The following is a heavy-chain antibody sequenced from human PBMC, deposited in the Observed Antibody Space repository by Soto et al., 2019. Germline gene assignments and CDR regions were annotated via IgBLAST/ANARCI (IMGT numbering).Heavy chain of an antibody. CDR3: ARVEAAAGRGAFDI. CDR2: IIPIFGTA. D-gene: IGHD6-13*01. V-gene: IGHV1-69*13. Sequence: GXSVKVSCKASGGTFSSYAISWVRQAPGQGLEWMGGIIPIFGTANYAQKFQGRVTITADESTSTAYMELSSLRSEDTAVYYCARVEAAAGRGAFDIWGQGKMVTVSS. CDR1: GGTFSSYA. J-gene: IGHJ3*02.